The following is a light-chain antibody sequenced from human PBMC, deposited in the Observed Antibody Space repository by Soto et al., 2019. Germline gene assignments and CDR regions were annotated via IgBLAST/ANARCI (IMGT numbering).Light chain of an antibody. CDR1: SSDVGSYYP. Sequence: QSALTQPASMSGSPGQSITISCTGTSSDVGSYYPVSWFQQHPGKAPKLIIYEVNKRPSGASDRFSGSKSGNTASLTISGLQAADEAEYYCCSYAGDTTFFVFGTGTKLTVL. CDR3: CSYAGDTTFFV. J-gene: IGLJ1*01. V-gene: IGLV2-23*02. CDR2: EVN.